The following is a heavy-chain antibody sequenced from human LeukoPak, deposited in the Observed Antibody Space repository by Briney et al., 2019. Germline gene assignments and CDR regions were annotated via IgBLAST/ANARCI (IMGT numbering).Heavy chain of an antibody. V-gene: IGHV3-7*01. Sequence: PGGSLRLSCAASGFTFSSYWMSWVRQAPGKGLEWAANIKQDGSEKYYVDSVKGRFTISRDNAKNSLYLQMNSLRAEDTAVYYCARDGGSSWYYYYYGMDVWGQGTTVTVSS. CDR1: GFTFSSYW. D-gene: IGHD6-13*01. J-gene: IGHJ6*02. CDR3: ARDGGSSWYYYYYGMDV. CDR2: IKQDGSEK.